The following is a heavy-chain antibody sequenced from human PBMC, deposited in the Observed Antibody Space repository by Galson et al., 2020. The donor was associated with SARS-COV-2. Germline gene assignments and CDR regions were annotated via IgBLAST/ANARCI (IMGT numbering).Heavy chain of an antibody. CDR2: INHSGST. CDR3: ARVNDFWSGYYHYYGMDV. V-gene: IGHV4-34*01. CDR1: GGSFSGYY. Sequence: SETLSLTCAVYGGSFSGYYWSWIRQPPGKGLEWIGEINHSGSTNYNPSLKSRVTISVDTSKNQFSLKLSSVTAADTAVYYCARVNDFWSGYYHYYGMDVWGQGTTVTVSS. J-gene: IGHJ6*02. D-gene: IGHD3-3*01.